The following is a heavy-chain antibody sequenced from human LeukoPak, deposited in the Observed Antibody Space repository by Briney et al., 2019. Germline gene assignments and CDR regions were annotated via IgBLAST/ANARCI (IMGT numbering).Heavy chain of an antibody. V-gene: IGHV5-51*01. Sequence: GESLKISCKGSGYSFTSYWIGWVRQMPGKGLEWMGIIYPGDSDTRYSPSFQGQATISADKSISTAYLQWSSLKASDTAMYYCARWVPYYYDTSGRNWFDPWGQGTLVTVSS. J-gene: IGHJ5*02. CDR1: GYSFTSYW. CDR2: IYPGDSDT. D-gene: IGHD3-22*01. CDR3: ARWVPYYYDTSGRNWFDP.